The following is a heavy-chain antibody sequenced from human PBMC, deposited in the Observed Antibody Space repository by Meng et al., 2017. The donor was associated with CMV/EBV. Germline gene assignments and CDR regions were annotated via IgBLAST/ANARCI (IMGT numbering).Heavy chain of an antibody. J-gene: IGHJ6*02. CDR3: ARDLYYYDSSGYYDYYYGMDV. Sequence: GESLIPCAASGFTFSSNYMSWVRQAPGKGLEWVSVIYSGGSTYYADSVKGRFTISRDNSKNTLYLQMNSLRAEDTAVYYCARDLYYYDSSGYYDYYYGMDVWGQGTTVTVSS. V-gene: IGHV3-66*02. CDR2: IYSGGST. CDR1: GFTFSSNY. D-gene: IGHD3-22*01.